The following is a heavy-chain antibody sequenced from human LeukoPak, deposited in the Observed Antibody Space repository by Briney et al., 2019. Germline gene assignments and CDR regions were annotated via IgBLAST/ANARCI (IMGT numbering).Heavy chain of an antibody. D-gene: IGHD1-14*01. V-gene: IGHV3-74*01. J-gene: IGHJ4*02. CDR3: ARDRGYNLDY. Sequence: GGSLRLSCAASRSTFSSYWMHWVRQAPGKGLVWVSLIVSDGSRTTYADSVKGRVTISRDNAKNTLYLEMNSLRVEDTAVYYCARDRGYNLDYWGQGTLVTVSS. CDR2: IVSDGSRT. CDR1: RSTFSSYW.